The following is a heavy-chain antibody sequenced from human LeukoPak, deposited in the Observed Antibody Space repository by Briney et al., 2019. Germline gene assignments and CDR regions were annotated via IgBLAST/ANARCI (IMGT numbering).Heavy chain of an antibody. CDR1: GFTFSSYA. Sequence: GGSLRLSCAASGFTFSSYAMHWVRQAPGKGLEWVAVISYDGSNKYYADSVKGRFTISRDNSKNTLYLQMNSLRAEDTAVYYCARDFSTSYDYVWGRGWFDPWGQGTLVTVSS. CDR2: ISYDGSNK. CDR3: ARDFSTSYDYVWGRGWFDP. D-gene: IGHD3-16*01. J-gene: IGHJ5*02. V-gene: IGHV3-30-3*01.